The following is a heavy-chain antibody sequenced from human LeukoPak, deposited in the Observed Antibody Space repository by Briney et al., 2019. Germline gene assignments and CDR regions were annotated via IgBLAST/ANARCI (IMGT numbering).Heavy chain of an antibody. V-gene: IGHV3-15*04. CDR1: GFTFSNAW. J-gene: IGHJ4*02. D-gene: IGHD2-2*01. Sequence: GGSLRLSCAASGFTFSNAWMSWVRQAPGKGLEWVGRIESKTDSGTTDYAAPVKGRFTISRDDSKNTLYLQMNSLKFEDTAVYYCTTAPAQSDYWGQGTLVTVSS. CDR2: IESKTDSGTT. CDR3: TTAPAQSDY.